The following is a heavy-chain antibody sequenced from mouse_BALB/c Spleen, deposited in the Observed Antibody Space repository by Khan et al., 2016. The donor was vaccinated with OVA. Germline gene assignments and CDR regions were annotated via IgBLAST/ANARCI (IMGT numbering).Heavy chain of an antibody. Sequence: QIQLVQSGPELKKPGETVKISCKASGYTFTNYGMNWVKQAPGKGLKWMGWINTYTGEPTYADDFKGRFAFSLETSASTAYLQINNLKNEDTATYFCARSNGNYWFAYWGQETLVTVSA. J-gene: IGHJ3*01. CDR1: GYTFTNYG. CDR3: ARSNGNYWFAY. V-gene: IGHV9-3-1*01. CDR2: INTYTGEP. D-gene: IGHD2-1*01.